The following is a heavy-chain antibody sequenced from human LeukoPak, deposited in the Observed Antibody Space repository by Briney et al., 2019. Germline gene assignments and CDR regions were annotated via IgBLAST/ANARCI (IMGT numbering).Heavy chain of an antibody. CDR2: MNPNSSNT. Sequence: GASVKVSCKASGYTFTSYDINWVRQTTGQGLEWMGWMNPNSSNTGYAQKFQGRVTMTRNTSISTAYMELSSLRSEDTAVYYCARGLRYCTNGVCYTYYFDYWGQGTPVTVSS. J-gene: IGHJ4*02. CDR3: ARGLRYCTNGVCYTYYFDY. CDR1: GYTFTSYD. V-gene: IGHV1-8*01. D-gene: IGHD2-8*01.